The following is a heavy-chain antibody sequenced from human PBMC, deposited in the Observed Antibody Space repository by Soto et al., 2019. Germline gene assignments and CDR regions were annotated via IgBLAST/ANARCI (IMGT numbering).Heavy chain of an antibody. V-gene: IGHV4-39*01. CDR1: GGSISSSSYY. J-gene: IGHJ4*02. CDR2: IYYSGST. Sequence: QLQLQESGPGLVKPSETLPLTCTVSGGSISSSSYYWGWIRQPPGKGLEWIGSIYYSGSTYYNPSLKSRVTISVDTSKNQFSLKLSSVTAADTAVYYCARHADMDYYGSGTDYWGQGTLVTVSS. D-gene: IGHD3-10*01. CDR3: ARHADMDYYGSGTDY.